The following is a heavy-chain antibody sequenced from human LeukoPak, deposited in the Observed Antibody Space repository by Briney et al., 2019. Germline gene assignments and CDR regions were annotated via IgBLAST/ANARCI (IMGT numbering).Heavy chain of an antibody. V-gene: IGHV3-23*01. J-gene: IGHJ3*02. CDR1: GITFSSYA. CDR2: ITGSGDST. CDR3: ARALPSPLYSGSYADAFDI. D-gene: IGHD1-26*01. Sequence: GGSLRLSCAASGITFSSYAMSWVRQAPGKGLEWVSGITGSGDSTYYADSVKGRFTISRDNSKNTLYLQMNSLRAEDTAVYYCARALPSPLYSGSYADAFDIWGQGTMVTVSS.